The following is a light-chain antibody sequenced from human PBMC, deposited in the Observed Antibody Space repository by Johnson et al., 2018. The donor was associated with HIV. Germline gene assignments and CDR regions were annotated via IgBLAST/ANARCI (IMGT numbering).Light chain of an antibody. CDR1: SSDIGSNY. CDR2: DTN. Sequence: QSVLTQPPSVSAAPGQKVTISCSGSSSDIGSNYVSWYQQLPGTAPKLLIYDTNKRPSGIPDRFSGSKSGTSATLGITGLQAGDEADYYCGTGDATLSGVFGAGTKCTVL. V-gene: IGLV1-51*01. J-gene: IGLJ1*01. CDR3: GTGDATLSGV.